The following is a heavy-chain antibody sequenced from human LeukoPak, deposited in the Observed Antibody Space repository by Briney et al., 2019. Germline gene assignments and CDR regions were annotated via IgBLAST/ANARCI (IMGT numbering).Heavy chain of an antibody. Sequence: GGSLRLSCATSGFTFTTYSMNWVRQAPGEGLEWVSYISSGSSTIYYVDSVKGRFTISRDNAKNSLYLQMNSLRAEDTAVYYCASLRGATDNWGQGTLVTVSS. D-gene: IGHD1-26*01. V-gene: IGHV3-48*04. J-gene: IGHJ4*02. CDR3: ASLRGATDN. CDR2: ISSGSSTI. CDR1: GFTFTTYS.